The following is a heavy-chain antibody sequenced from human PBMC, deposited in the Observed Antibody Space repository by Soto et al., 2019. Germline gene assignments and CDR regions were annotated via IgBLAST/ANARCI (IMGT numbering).Heavy chain of an antibody. J-gene: IGHJ3*02. Sequence: GGSLRLSCAASGFTFDDYDMHWVRQAPGKGLEWVSLISGDGGSTYYADSVKGRFTISRDNSKNSLYLQMNSLRTEDTALYYCAKAFSRSSFAVSGSYFDAFDIWGQGTMVTVSS. D-gene: IGHD1-26*01. V-gene: IGHV3-43*02. CDR3: AKAFSRSSFAVSGSYFDAFDI. CDR2: ISGDGGST. CDR1: GFTFDDYD.